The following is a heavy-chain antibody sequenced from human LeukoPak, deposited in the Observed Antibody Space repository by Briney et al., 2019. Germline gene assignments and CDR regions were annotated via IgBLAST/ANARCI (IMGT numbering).Heavy chain of an antibody. Sequence: ASVKVSCKASGYTFTGYYMHWVRQAPGQGLEWMGWINPNSGGTNYAQKFQGRVTMTRDTSISTAYMELSRLRSDDTAVYYCARGKRGYSGYGDYYGMDVWGQGTTVTVSS. D-gene: IGHD5-12*01. V-gene: IGHV1-2*02. CDR2: INPNSGGT. J-gene: IGHJ6*02. CDR3: ARGKRGYSGYGDYYGMDV. CDR1: GYTFTGYY.